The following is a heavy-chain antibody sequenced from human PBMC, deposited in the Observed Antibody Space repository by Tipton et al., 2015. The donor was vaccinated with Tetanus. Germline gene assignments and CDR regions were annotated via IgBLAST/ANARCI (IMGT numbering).Heavy chain of an antibody. J-gene: IGHJ4*02. Sequence: GLVKPSETLSLICTVSGSSISRSSHYWTWIRQPPGKEPEWVGYVYHSGATNYHPSLKSRLAISADTSKNHFSLNLASVTAADTAVYFCARANFDFPKKGPFDSWGQGIPVIVSA. CDR1: GSSISRSSHY. V-gene: IGHV4-61*03. CDR3: ARANFDFPKKGPFDS. D-gene: IGHD3-3*01. CDR2: VYHSGAT.